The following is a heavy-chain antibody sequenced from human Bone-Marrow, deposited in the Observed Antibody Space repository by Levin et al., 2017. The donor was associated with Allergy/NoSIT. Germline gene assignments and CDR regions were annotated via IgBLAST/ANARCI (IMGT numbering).Heavy chain of an antibody. V-gene: IGHV3-48*03. CDR1: GFTFSSYE. D-gene: IGHD3-10*01. CDR3: ARDHPSGLVQGVIMDLDYYYYMDV. Sequence: GGSLRLSCAASGFTFSSYEMNWVRQAPGKGLEWVSYISSSGSTIYYADSVKGRFTISRDNAKNSLYLQMNSLRAEVTAVYYCARDHPSGLVQGVIMDLDYYYYMDVWGKGTTVTVSS. J-gene: IGHJ6*03. CDR2: ISSSGSTI.